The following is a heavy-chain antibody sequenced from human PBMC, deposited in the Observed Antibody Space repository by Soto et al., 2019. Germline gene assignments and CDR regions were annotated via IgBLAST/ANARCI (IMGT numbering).Heavy chain of an antibody. CDR3: AHSRPPRLLDY. D-gene: IGHD3-3*01. CDR2: IYWDDDK. J-gene: IGHJ4*02. CDR1: GFSLSTSGVG. V-gene: IGHV2-5*02. Sequence: QITLKESGPTLVKPTQTLTLTCTFSGFSLSTSGVGVGWIRQPPGKALEWLALIYWDDDKRYSPSLNSRLTSTKDTSKNQVCLTRTNMNPVDTATYYCAHSRPPRLLDYWGQGTLVTVSS.